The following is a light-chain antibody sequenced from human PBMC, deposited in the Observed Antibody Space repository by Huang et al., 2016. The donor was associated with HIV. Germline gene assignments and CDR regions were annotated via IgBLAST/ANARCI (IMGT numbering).Light chain of an antibody. CDR2: AAS. J-gene: IGKJ1*01. Sequence: DIQMTQSPSSLSASVGDRVTITCRASQSISTYLNWYQQRPGKAPRLLIYAASSLQSGVPSRFRGGGSGTGFTLTISSLQIEDFATYFCQQTYSLPWTFGQGTKVEIK. CDR3: QQTYSLPWT. CDR1: QSISTY. V-gene: IGKV1-39*01.